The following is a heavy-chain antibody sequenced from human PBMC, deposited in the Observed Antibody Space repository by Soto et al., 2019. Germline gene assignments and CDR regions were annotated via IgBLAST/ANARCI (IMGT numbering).Heavy chain of an antibody. D-gene: IGHD2-15*01. J-gene: IGHJ5*02. Sequence: SETLSLTCTVSGGSISRYYWSWIRQPPGKGLEWIGYIYYSGSTNYNPSLKSRVTISVDTSKNQFSLKLSSVTAADTAVYYCAGSCYPRWFDPWGQGTLVTVSS. CDR3: AGSCYPRWFDP. CDR2: IYYSGST. CDR1: GGSISRYY. V-gene: IGHV4-59*12.